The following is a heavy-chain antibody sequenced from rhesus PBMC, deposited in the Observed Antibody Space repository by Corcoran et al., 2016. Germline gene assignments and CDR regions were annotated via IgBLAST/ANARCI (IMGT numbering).Heavy chain of an antibody. CDR1: GYTFTAYY. Sequence: QVHLVQSGAEVKRPGSSVKVSCKASGYTFTAYYMPWVRQAPRKGLEWMGWINPYNGNTKYAQKVQGRVTMTRDTSTSTAYMELSSLRSEDTAVYYCARSYNFVDAPDYWGQGVLVTVSS. D-gene: IGHD3-3*01. CDR2: INPYNGNT. V-gene: IGHV1S2*01. CDR3: ARSYNFVDAPDY. J-gene: IGHJ4*01.